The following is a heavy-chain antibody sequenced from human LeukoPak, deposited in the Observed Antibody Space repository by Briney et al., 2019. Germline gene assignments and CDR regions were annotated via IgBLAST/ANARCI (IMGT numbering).Heavy chain of an antibody. V-gene: IGHV4-39*01. CDR3: ARCITMIVVATGWFDP. CDR1: GGSISSSSYY. CDR2: IYYSGST. Sequence: SETLSLTCTVSGGSISSSSYYWGWIHQPPGKGLEWIGSIYYSGSTYYNPSLKSRVTISVDTSKNQFSLKLSSVTAADTAVYYCARCITMIVVATGWFDPWGQGTLVTVSS. J-gene: IGHJ5*02. D-gene: IGHD3-22*01.